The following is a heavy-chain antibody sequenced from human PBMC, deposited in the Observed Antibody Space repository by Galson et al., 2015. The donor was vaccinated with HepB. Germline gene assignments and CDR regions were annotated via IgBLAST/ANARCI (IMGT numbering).Heavy chain of an antibody. D-gene: IGHD2-2*02. Sequence: SLRLSCAASGFTFSSYAMSWVRQAPGKGLEWVSAISGSGGSTYYADSVKGRFTISRDNSKNTLYLQMSSLRAEDTAVYYCAKDSCSSTSCYRGWFDPWGQGTLVTVSS. CDR2: ISGSGGST. V-gene: IGHV3-23*01. CDR1: GFTFSSYA. J-gene: IGHJ5*02. CDR3: AKDSCSSTSCYRGWFDP.